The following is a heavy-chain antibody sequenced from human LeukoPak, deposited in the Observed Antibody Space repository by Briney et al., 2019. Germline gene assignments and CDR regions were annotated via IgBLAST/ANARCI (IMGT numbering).Heavy chain of an antibody. V-gene: IGHV4-4*07. J-gene: IGHJ3*02. CDR2: IYNSGST. D-gene: IGHD3-22*01. Sequence: NPSETLSLTCTVSGGSISNHYWSWIRQPAGKELEWIGRIYNSGSTNYNPSLKSRVTMSVDTSKNQFSLKLSSVTAADTAVYYCARDIYDSSGLDAFDIWGQGTMATVSS. CDR3: ARDIYDSSGLDAFDI. CDR1: GGSISNHY.